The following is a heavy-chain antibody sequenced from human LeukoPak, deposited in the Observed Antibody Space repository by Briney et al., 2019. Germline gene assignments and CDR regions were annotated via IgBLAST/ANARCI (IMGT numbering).Heavy chain of an antibody. Sequence: GASVKVSCKASGYTFTSYGISWVRQAPGQWLEWMGWISAYNGNTNYAQKLQGRVTMTTDTSTSTAYMELRSLRSDDTAVYYCARDSAWAVAAFDAFDIWGQGTMVTVSS. CDR1: GYTFTSYG. CDR2: ISAYNGNT. V-gene: IGHV1-18*01. D-gene: IGHD6-19*01. J-gene: IGHJ3*02. CDR3: ARDSAWAVAAFDAFDI.